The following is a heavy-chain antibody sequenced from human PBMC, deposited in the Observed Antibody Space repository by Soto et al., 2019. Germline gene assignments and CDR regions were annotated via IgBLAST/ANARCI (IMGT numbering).Heavy chain of an antibody. V-gene: IGHV4-61*01. CDR1: GGSVSSGSYY. J-gene: IGHJ5*02. CDR3: ARVIYGLSLDP. CDR2: IYYSGST. D-gene: IGHD2-2*01. Sequence: SETLSLTCTVSGGSVSSGSYYWSWIRQPPGKGLEWIGYIYYSGSTNYNPSLKSRVTISVDTSKNQFSLKLSSVTAADTAVYYCARVIYGLSLDPWGQGTLVTVSS.